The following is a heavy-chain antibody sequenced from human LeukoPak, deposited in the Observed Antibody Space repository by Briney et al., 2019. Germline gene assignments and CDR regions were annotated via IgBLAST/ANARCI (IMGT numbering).Heavy chain of an antibody. CDR1: GFTFSSYS. CDR3: ARMRGSGSYYLNY. D-gene: IGHD3-10*01. J-gene: IGHJ4*02. Sequence: GGSLRLSCAASGFTFSSYSMNWVRQAPGKGLEWVSVIYSGGTTYYADSVKGRFTISRDNSKNTIYLQMNSLRAEDTAVYYCARMRGSGSYYLNYWGQGTLVTVSS. V-gene: IGHV3-53*01. CDR2: IYSGGTT.